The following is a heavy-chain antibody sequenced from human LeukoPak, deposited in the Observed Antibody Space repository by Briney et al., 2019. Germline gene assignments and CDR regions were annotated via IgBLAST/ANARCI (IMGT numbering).Heavy chain of an antibody. Sequence: ASVNVSCKASGYTLTSYYMHWVRQAPGQGLEWMGIINPSGGSTSYAQKFQGRVTMTRDTSTSTVYMELSSLRSEDTAVYYCARDRSSTSWFDPWGQGTLVTVSS. CDR1: GYTLTSYY. CDR3: ARDRSSTSWFDP. D-gene: IGHD2-2*01. CDR2: INPSGGST. J-gene: IGHJ5*02. V-gene: IGHV1-46*01.